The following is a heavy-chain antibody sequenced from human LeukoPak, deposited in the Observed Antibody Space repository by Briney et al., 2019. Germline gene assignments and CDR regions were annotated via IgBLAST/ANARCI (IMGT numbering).Heavy chain of an antibody. J-gene: IGHJ3*02. CDR1: GYSFTSYW. D-gene: IGHD2-2*01. CDR2: IDPSDSYT. CDR3: ARTCSSTSCYHDAFDI. V-gene: IGHV5-10-1*01. Sequence: RTGGSLKISCMGSGYSFTSYWISWVRQMPGKGLEWMGRIDPSDSYTNYSPSFQGHVTISADKSISTAYLQWSSLKASDTAMYYCARTCSSTSCYHDAFDIWGQGTMVTVSS.